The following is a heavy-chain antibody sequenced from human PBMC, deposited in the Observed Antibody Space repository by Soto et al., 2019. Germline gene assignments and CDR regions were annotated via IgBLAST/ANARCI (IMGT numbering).Heavy chain of an antibody. J-gene: IGHJ4*02. CDR2: TTGSGNTI. CDR1: GFTFSSYE. Sequence: PGGSLRLSCAASGFTFSSYEMNWVRQAPGKGLEWVSYTTGSGNTIYYADSVKGRFTISRDNAKNSMYLQMNSLRAEDTAVYYCARGGSYFDYWGQGTLVTVSS. D-gene: IGHD1-26*01. V-gene: IGHV3-48*03. CDR3: ARGGSYFDY.